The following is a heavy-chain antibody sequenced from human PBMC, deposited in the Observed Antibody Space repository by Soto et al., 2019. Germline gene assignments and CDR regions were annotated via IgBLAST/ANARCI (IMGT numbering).Heavy chain of an antibody. D-gene: IGHD3-22*01. CDR1: GGTFSRHA. Sequence: QVQLVQSGAEVRKPGSSVKVSCKASGGTFSRHAISWVRQPPGQGLEWMGGIIPIFGTANHAQKFQGRVTIIADESTSTGYMELSSLRSEGTAMYYCARGWGYDSNDYYYAYWGQGTLVIVSS. V-gene: IGHV1-69*01. J-gene: IGHJ4*02. CDR3: ARGWGYDSNDYYYAY. CDR2: IIPIFGTA.